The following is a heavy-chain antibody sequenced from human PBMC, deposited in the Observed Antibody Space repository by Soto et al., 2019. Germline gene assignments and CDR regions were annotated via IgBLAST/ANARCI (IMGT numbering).Heavy chain of an antibody. CDR3: ARVNGITMVRGVIIGNWFDP. J-gene: IGHJ5*02. V-gene: IGHV1-69*02. D-gene: IGHD3-10*01. Sequence: GASVKVSCKASGGTFRSYTISWVRQAPGQGLELMGRIIPILGIANYAQKFQGRVTITADKSTSTAYMELSSLRSDDTAVYYCARVNGITMVRGVIIGNWFDPWGQGTLVTVSS. CDR2: IIPILGIA. CDR1: GGTFRSYT.